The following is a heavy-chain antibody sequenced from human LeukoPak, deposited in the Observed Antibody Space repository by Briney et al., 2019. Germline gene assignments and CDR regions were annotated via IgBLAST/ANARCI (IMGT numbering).Heavy chain of an antibody. D-gene: IGHD6-19*01. CDR2: IYYSGST. V-gene: IGHV4-59*01. CDR3: ARGSSGWYFDY. CDR1: GGSINSYY. J-gene: IGHJ4*02. Sequence: SETLSLTCTVSGGSINSYYWSWIRQPPGKGLEWIGYIYYSGSTNYNPSLKSRVTISVDTSKNQFSLKLSSVTAADTAVYYCARGSSGWYFDYWGQGTLVTVSS.